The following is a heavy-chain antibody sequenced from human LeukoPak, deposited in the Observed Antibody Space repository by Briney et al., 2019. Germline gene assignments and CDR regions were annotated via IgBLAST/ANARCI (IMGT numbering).Heavy chain of an antibody. Sequence: ASVKVSCKTSGYTLTTYDINWVRQATGQGLEWMGWVNPNSGNTGYAQKFQGRVTMTMDPSITTAYMELSSLRSEDTAVYFCARRSDGYDSSAYYHWGQGTLVTVSS. CDR1: GYTLTTYD. CDR2: VNPNSGNT. D-gene: IGHD3-22*01. CDR3: ARRSDGYDSSAYYH. J-gene: IGHJ4*02. V-gene: IGHV1-8*01.